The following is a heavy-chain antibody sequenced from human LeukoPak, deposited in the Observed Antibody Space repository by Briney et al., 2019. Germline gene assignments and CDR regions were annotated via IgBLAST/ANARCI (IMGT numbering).Heavy chain of an antibody. D-gene: IGHD5-24*01. CDR1: GFTFSRYW. Sequence: PGGSLRLSCAVSGFTFSRYWMHCVRQAPGKGLVWVSRIKADGSETNYADSVKGRFTVSRDNAKNTLYLQLNSLRVEDTAVYYCARDGDGWNFDYWGQGTLVTVSS. J-gene: IGHJ4*02. CDR2: IKADGSET. CDR3: ARDGDGWNFDY. V-gene: IGHV3-74*01.